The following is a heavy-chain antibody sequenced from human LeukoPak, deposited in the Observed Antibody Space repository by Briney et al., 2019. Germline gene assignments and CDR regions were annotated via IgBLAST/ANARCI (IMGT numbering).Heavy chain of an antibody. CDR1: GFTFSGSA. CDR2: IRSKANSYAT. V-gene: IGHV3-73*01. D-gene: IGHD3-10*01. CDR3: ARDGEGRWTFYYMDV. Sequence: QSGGSLRLSCAASGFTFSGSAMHWVRQASGKGLEWVGRIRSKANSYATAYAASVKGRFAISRDDSKNTAYLQMNSLKTEDTAVYYCARDGEGRWTFYYMDVWGKGTTVTVSS. J-gene: IGHJ6*03.